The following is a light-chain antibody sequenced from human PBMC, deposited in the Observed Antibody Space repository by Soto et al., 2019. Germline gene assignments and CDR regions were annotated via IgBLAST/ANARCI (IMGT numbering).Light chain of an antibody. CDR2: EVS. Sequence: QSALTQPPSVSGSPGQSVTNSCTGTSSDVGSYNRVSWYQQPPGTAPKLMIYEVSNRPSGVPDRFSGSKSGNTASLTISGLQAEDEADYYCSLYTSSSTVFGGGTKLTVL. CDR3: SLYTSSSTV. V-gene: IGLV2-18*01. CDR1: SSDVGSYNR. J-gene: IGLJ2*01.